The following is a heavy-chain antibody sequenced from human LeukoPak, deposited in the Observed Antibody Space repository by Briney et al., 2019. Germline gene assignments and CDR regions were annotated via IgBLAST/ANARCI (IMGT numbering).Heavy chain of an antibody. V-gene: IGHV1-69*08. CDR2: IIPIFGTA. D-gene: IGHD2-21*01. CDR1: GGTFSSYT. CDR3: SRKECGVGKYCYYYMGV. Sequence: EASVKVSCKAPGGTFSSYTTSWVRAAPGQGLEWMGRIIPIFGTANYAQKFQGRVTITADKSPSTAYMELSRLRSEDTAVEYLSRKECGVGKYCYYYMGVWGKGTTVTVSS. J-gene: IGHJ6*03.